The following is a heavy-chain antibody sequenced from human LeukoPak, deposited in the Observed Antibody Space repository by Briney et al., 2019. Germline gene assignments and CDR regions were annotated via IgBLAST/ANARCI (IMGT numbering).Heavy chain of an antibody. D-gene: IGHD2-2*01. Sequence: SETLSLTCAVYGGSFSGYYWSWIRQPPGKGLEWIGEINHSGSTNYNPSLKSRVTISVDTSKDQFSLKLSSVTAADTAVYYCVRHSVYCSSTSCGYYYYYMDVWGKGTTVTVSS. CDR1: GGSFSGYY. CDR2: INHSGST. CDR3: VRHSVYCSSTSCGYYYYYMDV. V-gene: IGHV4-34*01. J-gene: IGHJ6*03.